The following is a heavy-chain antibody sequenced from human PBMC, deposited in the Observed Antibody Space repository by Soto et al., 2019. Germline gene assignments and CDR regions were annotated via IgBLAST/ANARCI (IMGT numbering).Heavy chain of an antibody. V-gene: IGHV1-69*08. J-gene: IGHJ5*02. CDR1: GGTFSSYT. CDR3: ARDDHGYSIGHNWFDT. D-gene: IGHD6-19*01. CDR2: IIPILGIA. Sequence: QVQLVQSGAEVKKPGSSVKVSCKASGGTFSSYTISWVRQAPGQGLEWMGRIIPILGIANYAQKFQGRVTITADKSTSTAYMELSSLRSEDTAVYYCARDDHGYSIGHNWFDTWGQGTMVTVSS.